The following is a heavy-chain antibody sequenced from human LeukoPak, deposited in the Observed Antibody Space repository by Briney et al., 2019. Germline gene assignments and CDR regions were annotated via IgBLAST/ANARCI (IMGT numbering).Heavy chain of an antibody. CDR3: ARDLAAAGNFDY. Sequence: PGGSLRLSCAVSGFXFSNSWIHWVRQAPGKGLVWVSRINDDGSTTRYAGSVKGRFTISRDNAKSTLYLQMNSLRAEDTAVYYCARDLAAAGNFDYWGQGTLVTVPS. CDR2: INDDGSTT. J-gene: IGHJ4*02. V-gene: IGHV3-74*01. CDR1: GFXFSNSW. D-gene: IGHD6-13*01.